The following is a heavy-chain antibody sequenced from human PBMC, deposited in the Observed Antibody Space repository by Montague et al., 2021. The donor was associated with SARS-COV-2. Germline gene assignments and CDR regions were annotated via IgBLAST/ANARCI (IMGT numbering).Heavy chain of an antibody. J-gene: IGHJ4*02. V-gene: IGHV4-61*02. CDR2: MYTSGST. Sequence: TLSLTCTVSGGSISSGNYYWSWIRRPAGKGLEWIGRMYTSGSTTYNPSLERRVTISLDTSNNQFSLNLNSVTAADTAVYYCARGRVNGWYFFDNWGQGTLVTVSS. D-gene: IGHD6-19*01. CDR1: GGSISSGNYY. CDR3: ARGRVNGWYFFDN.